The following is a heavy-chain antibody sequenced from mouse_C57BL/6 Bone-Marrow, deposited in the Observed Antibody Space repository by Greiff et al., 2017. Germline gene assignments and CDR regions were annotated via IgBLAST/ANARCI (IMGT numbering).Heavy chain of an antibody. CDR2: IWGGGST. J-gene: IGHJ3*01. V-gene: IGHV2-9*01. CDR3: AKPTYYSKRTACIFAY. Sequence: VQLVESGPGLVAPSQSLSITCTVSGFSLTSYGVDWVRQPPGKGLEWLGVIWGGGSTNYTSALMSRLSISNDNSKSQVFLQMNSLQPDDTAMYYCAKPTYYSKRTACIFAYWGQGNLVTVSA. D-gene: IGHD2-5*01. CDR1: GFSLTSYG.